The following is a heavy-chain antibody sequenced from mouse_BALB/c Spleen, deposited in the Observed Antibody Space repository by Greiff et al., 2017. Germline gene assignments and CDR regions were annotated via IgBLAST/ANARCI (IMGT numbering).Heavy chain of an antibody. CDR3: AKYRFAWFAY. CDR1: GYSITSGYY. D-gene: IGHD2-14*01. V-gene: IGHV3-6*02. Sequence: DVKLQESGPGLVKPSQSLSLTCSATGYSITSGYYWNWIRQFPGNKLEWMGYISYDGSNNYNPSLKNRISITRDTSKNQFFLKLNSVTTEDTATYYCAKYRFAWFAYWGQGTLVTVSA. CDR2: ISYDGSN. J-gene: IGHJ3*01.